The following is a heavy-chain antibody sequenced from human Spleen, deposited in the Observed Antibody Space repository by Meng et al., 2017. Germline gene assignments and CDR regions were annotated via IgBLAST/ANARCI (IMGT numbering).Heavy chain of an antibody. CDR1: GFFVSRYA. V-gene: IGHV3-74*01. J-gene: IGHJ4*02. CDR3: VRDFGGNSDY. CDR2: MNEDGTTI. Sequence: GFFVSRYATHWVRQAPGKGLEWVSRMNEDGTTINYADSVQGRFTISRDSARNTLYLQMNTLRVEDTAIYYCVRDFGGNSDYWGQGTLVTVSS. D-gene: IGHD2-21*01.